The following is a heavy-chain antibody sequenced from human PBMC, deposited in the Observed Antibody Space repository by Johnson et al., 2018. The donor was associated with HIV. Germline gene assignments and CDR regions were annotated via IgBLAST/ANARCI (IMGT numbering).Heavy chain of an antibody. V-gene: IGHV3-30*03. D-gene: IGHD1-26*01. J-gene: IGHJ3*02. Sequence: VQLVESAGDVVQPGRSLRLSCAASGFTFNIYGMHWVRQAPGKGLEWVATISYDGSNKYYADSVKGRFTISRDNSKNTLYLQMNSLRAEDTAVYYCARDNGGSYYSAFDIWGQGTMVTVSS. CDR2: ISYDGSNK. CDR1: GFTFNIYG. CDR3: ARDNGGSYYSAFDI.